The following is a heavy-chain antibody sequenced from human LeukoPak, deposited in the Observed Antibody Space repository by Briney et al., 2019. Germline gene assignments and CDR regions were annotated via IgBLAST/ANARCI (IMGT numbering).Heavy chain of an antibody. D-gene: IGHD1-1*01. J-gene: IGHJ4*02. CDR1: GFTFSSYS. V-gene: IGHV3-33*02. Sequence: GGSLRLSCAASGFTFSSYSMNWVRQAPGKGLEWVAVIWYDGSKKYYADSAKGRFTISRDNSNNALFLQVDSLRAEDTAMYYCARYNSGTMDYWGQGALVTVSS. CDR3: ARYNSGTMDY. CDR2: IWYDGSKK.